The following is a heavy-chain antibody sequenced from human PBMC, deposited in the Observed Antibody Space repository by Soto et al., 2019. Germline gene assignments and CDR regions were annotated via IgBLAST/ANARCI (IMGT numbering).Heavy chain of an antibody. CDR3: AKGTHCSSTSCYTFDY. Sequence: GGSLRLSCAASGFTFSSYAMSWVRQAPGKGLEWVSAISGSGGSTYYADSVKGRFTISRDNSKNTLYLQMNSLRAEDTAVYYCAKGTHCSSTSCYTFDYWGQGTLVTVSS. V-gene: IGHV3-23*01. CDR2: ISGSGGST. J-gene: IGHJ4*02. D-gene: IGHD2-2*02. CDR1: GFTFSSYA.